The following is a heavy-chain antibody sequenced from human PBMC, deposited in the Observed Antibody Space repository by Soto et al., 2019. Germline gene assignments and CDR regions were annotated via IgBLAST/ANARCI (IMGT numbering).Heavy chain of an antibody. CDR3: ARGMAEEQIFYYFDY. Sequence: PSETLSLTCAVYGGSFSGYYWSWIRQPPGKGLEWIGEINHTATTTYNPSLKNRVTISVDASKSQFYLKLRSVTAADTAVYYCARGMAEEQIFYYFDYWGQGALVTVS. D-gene: IGHD3-9*01. J-gene: IGHJ4*02. V-gene: IGHV4-34*01. CDR2: INHTATT. CDR1: GGSFSGYY.